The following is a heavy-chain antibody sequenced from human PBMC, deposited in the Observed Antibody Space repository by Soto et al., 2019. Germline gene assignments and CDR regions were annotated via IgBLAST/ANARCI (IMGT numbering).Heavy chain of an antibody. CDR3: ARGPPGWYYFDY. J-gene: IGHJ4*02. CDR2: INPSGGGT. Sequence: ASVKVSCKASGYTFTSYYMHWVRQAPGQGLEWMGIINPSGGGTSYAQKFQGRVTMTSDTSTSTVYMELSSLRSEDTAVYYCARGPPGWYYFDYWGQGTLVTVSS. CDR1: GYTFTSYY. V-gene: IGHV1-46*03.